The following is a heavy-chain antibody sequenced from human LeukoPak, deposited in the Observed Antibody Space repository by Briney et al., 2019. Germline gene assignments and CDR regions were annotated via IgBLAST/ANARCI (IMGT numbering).Heavy chain of an antibody. CDR2: INPSGGST. CDR3: ARDREYYASSVLRSAFDI. J-gene: IGHJ3*02. V-gene: IGHV1-46*01. Sequence: ASVKVSCKASGYTFTSYYMHWVRQAPGQGLEWMGIINPSGGSTSYAQKFQGRVTMTRDTSTSTVYMELSSLRSEDTVVYYCARDREYYASSVLRSAFDIWGQGTMVTVSS. D-gene: IGHD3-22*01. CDR1: GYTFTSYY.